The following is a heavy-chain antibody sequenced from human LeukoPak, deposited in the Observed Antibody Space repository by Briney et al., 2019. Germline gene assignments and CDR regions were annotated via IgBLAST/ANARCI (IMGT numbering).Heavy chain of an antibody. CDR1: GGSISSYY. CDR2: IYYSGST. J-gene: IGHJ6*02. D-gene: IGHD6-13*01. V-gene: IGHV4-59*01. Sequence: SETLSLTCTVSGGSISSYYWSWIRQPPGKGLEWIGYIYYSGSTNYDPSLKSRVTISVDTSKNQFSLKLSSVTAADTAVYYCARVRAYSSSWYSRDYGMDVWGQGTTVTVSS. CDR3: ARVRAYSSSWYSRDYGMDV.